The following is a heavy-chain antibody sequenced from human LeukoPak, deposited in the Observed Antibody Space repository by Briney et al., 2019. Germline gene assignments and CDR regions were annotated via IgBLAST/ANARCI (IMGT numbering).Heavy chain of an antibody. CDR2: ISNDGNYK. V-gene: IGHV3-30*18. J-gene: IGHJ4*02. CDR1: GFTFSTYG. Sequence: GGSLRLSCAASGFTFSTYGMHWVRQAPGKGLEWMAVISNDGNYKYSADSVKGRFTISRDNSKNTMYLQMNSLRAEDTAVYYCAKANIREFDYWGQGTLVTVSS. CDR3: AKANIREFDY. D-gene: IGHD3-10*01.